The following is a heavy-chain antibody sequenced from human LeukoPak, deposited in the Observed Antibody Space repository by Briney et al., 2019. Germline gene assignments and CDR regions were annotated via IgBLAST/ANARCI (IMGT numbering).Heavy chain of an antibody. CDR3: ARAQGIVVVPAAEDAFDI. J-gene: IGHJ3*02. CDR1: GFTFSSYS. Sequence: GGSLRLSCAASGFTFSSYSMNWVPQAPGKGLEWVSSISSSSSYIYYADSVKGRFTISRDNAKNSLYLQMNSPRAEDTAVYYCARAQGIVVVPAAEDAFDIWGQGTMVTVSS. V-gene: IGHV3-21*01. D-gene: IGHD2-2*01. CDR2: ISSSSSYI.